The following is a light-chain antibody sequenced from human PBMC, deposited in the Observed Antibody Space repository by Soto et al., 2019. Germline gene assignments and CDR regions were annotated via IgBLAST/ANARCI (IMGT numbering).Light chain of an antibody. CDR2: DAS. CDR1: QSINSW. Sequence: DIQMTQSPSTLSASVGDRVSITCRASQSINSWLAWYQQEPGKAPKLLIFDASTLKSGVPSRFSGSGSGTEFTLTISSLQPEEFATYYCQQYNSYWTFGQGTKVETK. CDR3: QQYNSYWT. V-gene: IGKV1-5*01. J-gene: IGKJ1*01.